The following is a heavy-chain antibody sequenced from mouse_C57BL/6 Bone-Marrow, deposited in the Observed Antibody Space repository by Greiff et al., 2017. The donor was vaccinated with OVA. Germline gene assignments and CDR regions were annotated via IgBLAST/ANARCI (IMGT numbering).Heavy chain of an antibody. CDR3: ARRYDGCYGYFDV. CDR1: GYTFTSYW. V-gene: IGHV1-53*01. D-gene: IGHD2-14*01. Sequence: VQLQQSGTELAKPGASVKLSCKASGYTFTSYWMHWVKQRPGQGLEWIGNINPSNGGTNYNEKFKSKATLTADKSSSTAYMQLSSLTSADSAVYYCARRYDGCYGYFDVWGTGTTVTVSS. CDR2: INPSNGGT. J-gene: IGHJ1*03.